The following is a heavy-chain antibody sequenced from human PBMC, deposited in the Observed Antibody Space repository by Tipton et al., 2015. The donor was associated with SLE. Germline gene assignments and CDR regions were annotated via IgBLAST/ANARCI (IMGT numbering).Heavy chain of an antibody. CDR3: ARHLPSWYRAAYGMDV. Sequence: LRLSCSVSGVSISTSRYYWGWIRQSPGQGLEWVGSLYAGGSTYFHPSLKSRVTMSVDTSKNQFSLKLSSVTAADTAMYYCARHLPSWYRAAYGMDVWGQGTTVTVSS. CDR1: GVSISTSRYY. D-gene: IGHD1-26*01. V-gene: IGHV4-39*01. J-gene: IGHJ6*02. CDR2: LYAGGST.